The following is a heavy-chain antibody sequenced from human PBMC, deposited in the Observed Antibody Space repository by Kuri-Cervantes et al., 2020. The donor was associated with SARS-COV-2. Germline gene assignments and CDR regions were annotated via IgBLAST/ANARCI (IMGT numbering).Heavy chain of an antibody. Sequence: SETLSLTCTVSGGSISSYYWSWIRRPPGKGLEWIGYIYYSGSTNYNPSLKSRVTISVDTSKNQFSLKLSSVTAADTAVYYCAREGRVLLWFGDTRGWFDPWGQGTLVTVSS. D-gene: IGHD3-10*01. V-gene: IGHV4-59*12. CDR1: GGSISSYY. J-gene: IGHJ5*02. CDR2: IYYSGST. CDR3: AREGRVLLWFGDTRGWFDP.